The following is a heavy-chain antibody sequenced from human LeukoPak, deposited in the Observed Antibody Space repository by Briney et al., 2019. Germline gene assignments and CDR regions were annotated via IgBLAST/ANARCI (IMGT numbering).Heavy chain of an antibody. CDR3: AKDRGYDLGPDY. CDR1: GFTFRNYG. J-gene: IGHJ4*02. Sequence: GGSLRLSCAASGFTFRNYGMHWVRQAPGKGLEWVAVISYDGSNKYYADSVKGRFTISRDNSKNTLYLQMNSLRAEDTAVYYCAKDRGYDLGPDYWGQGILVTVSS. D-gene: IGHD5-12*01. V-gene: IGHV3-30*18. CDR2: ISYDGSNK.